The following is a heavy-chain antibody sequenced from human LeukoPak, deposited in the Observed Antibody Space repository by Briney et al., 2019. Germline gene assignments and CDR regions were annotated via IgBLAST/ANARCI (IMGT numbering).Heavy chain of an antibody. CDR1: GFTFSSYW. CDR2: IKQDGSEK. Sequence: GGSLRLSCAASGFTFSSYWMSWVRQAPGKGLEWVANIKQDGSEKYYVDSVKGRFTISRDNAKNSLYLQMNSLRVEDTAVYYCAREGTSWLNWFDPWGQGTLVTVSS. D-gene: IGHD2-2*01. V-gene: IGHV3-7*01. J-gene: IGHJ5*02. CDR3: AREGTSWLNWFDP.